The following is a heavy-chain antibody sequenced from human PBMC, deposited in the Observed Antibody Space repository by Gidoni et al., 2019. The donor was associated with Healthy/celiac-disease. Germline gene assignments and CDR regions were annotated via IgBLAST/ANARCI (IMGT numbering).Heavy chain of an antibody. V-gene: IGHV3-30*18. CDR1: GFTFSSYG. Sequence: QVQLVESGGGVVQPGRSLRLSCAASGFTFSSYGMHWVRQAPGKGLEWVAVISYDGSNKYYADSVKGRFTISRDNSKNTLYLQMNSLRAEDTAVYYCAKDQGSSYGDYEYYWGQGTLVTVSS. D-gene: IGHD4-17*01. CDR3: AKDQGSSYGDYEYY. J-gene: IGHJ4*02. CDR2: ISYDGSNK.